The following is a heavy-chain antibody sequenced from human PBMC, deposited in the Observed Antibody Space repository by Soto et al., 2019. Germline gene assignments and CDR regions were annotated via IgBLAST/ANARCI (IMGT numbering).Heavy chain of an antibody. CDR2: IMPIFRAP. D-gene: IGHD2-15*01. J-gene: IGHJ6*02. CDR3: ASWLKGPDIGNYYYGMDV. CDR1: GGALSDYA. Sequence: SVKVSFKASGGALSDYAFSWVRQAPGQGLEWLGGIMPIFRAPDYAQKFQGRVTITADEFTRTAYMEMNSLRSEDTAVYYCASWLKGPDIGNYYYGMDVWGQGTTVTVS. V-gene: IGHV1-69*13.